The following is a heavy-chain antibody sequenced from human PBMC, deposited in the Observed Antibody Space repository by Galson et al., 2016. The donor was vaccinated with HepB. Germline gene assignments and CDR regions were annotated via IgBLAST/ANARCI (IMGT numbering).Heavy chain of an antibody. CDR1: GFTFSNYA. J-gene: IGHJ4*02. Sequence: SLRLSCAASGFTFSNYAMTWVRQAPGKGLGWVSTISGNGETIFYADSVKGRFSISRDNSKNTLSLQMNSLRAEDTAVYYCAKGYGYFDSWGQGTLVTVSS. CDR3: AKGYGYFDS. D-gene: IGHD4-17*01. CDR2: ISGNGETI. V-gene: IGHV3-23*01.